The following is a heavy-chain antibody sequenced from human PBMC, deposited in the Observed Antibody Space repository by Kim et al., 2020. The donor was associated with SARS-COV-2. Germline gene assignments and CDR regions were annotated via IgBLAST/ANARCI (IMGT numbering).Heavy chain of an antibody. V-gene: IGHV4-34*01. CDR2: INHSGST. CDR3: ARGKPRVGELTADNYYYYGMDV. CDR1: GGSFSGYY. J-gene: IGHJ6*02. Sequence: SETLSLTCAVYGGSFSGYYWSWIRQPPGKGLEWIGEINHSGSTNYNPSLKSRVTISVDTSKNQFSLKLSSVTAADTAVYYCARGKPRVGELTADNYYYYGMDVWGQGTTVTVSS. D-gene: IGHD3-10*01.